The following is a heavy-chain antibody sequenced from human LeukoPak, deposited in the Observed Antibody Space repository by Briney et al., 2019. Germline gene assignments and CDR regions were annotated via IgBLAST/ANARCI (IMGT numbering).Heavy chain of an antibody. CDR2: IKQDGSEK. D-gene: IGHD3-10*01. J-gene: IGHJ4*02. CDR3: VGLGENY. V-gene: IGHV3-7*02. CDR1: GFTFRRYW. Sequence: GGSLRLSCAASGFTFRRYWMSWARQASGKGLEWVANIKQDGSEKYYVDSVKGRFTISRDYTKNSLYLQMNSLRAEDTAVYYCVGLGENYWGQGTLVTVSS.